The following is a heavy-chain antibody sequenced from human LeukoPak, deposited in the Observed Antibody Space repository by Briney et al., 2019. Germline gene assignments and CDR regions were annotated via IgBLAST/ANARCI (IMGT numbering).Heavy chain of an antibody. J-gene: IGHJ6*03. CDR2: IYHSGST. V-gene: IGHV4-30-2*01. CDR3: ARGSSSWPLYYYYYYMDV. CDR1: GGSISSGGYY. D-gene: IGHD6-13*01. Sequence: SQTLSLTCTVSGGSISSGGYYWSWIRQPPGKGLEWIGYIYHSGSTYYNPSLKSRVTISVDRSKNQFSLKLSSVTAADTAVYYCARGSSSWPLYYYYYYMDVWGKGTTVTVSS.